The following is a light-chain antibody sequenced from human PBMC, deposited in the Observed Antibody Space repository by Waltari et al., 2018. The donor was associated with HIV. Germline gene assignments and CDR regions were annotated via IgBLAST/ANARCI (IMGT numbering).Light chain of an antibody. CDR2: GAS. J-gene: IGKJ4*01. CDR3: QQYAASPLT. V-gene: IGKV3-20*01. Sequence: EIVLTQSPGTLSLSPGERAPLSCRASQSVRSAPLAWYQQKPGQAPRRLIYGASSRAPGIPDRFSGSGAVTDFILTISRLEPEDCAVYYCQQYAASPLTFGGGTKVEIK. CDR1: QSVRSAP.